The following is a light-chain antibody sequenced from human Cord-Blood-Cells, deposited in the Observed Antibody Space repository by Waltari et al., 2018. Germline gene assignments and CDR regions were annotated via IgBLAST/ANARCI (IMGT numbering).Light chain of an antibody. V-gene: IGKV3-11*01. CDR1: RSVSSY. CDR2: DAS. CDR3: QQRSNWLT. J-gene: IGKJ5*01. Sequence: EIVLTQSPATLSLSPGERATLSCRASRSVSSYLAWYQQKPGQAPRLLIYDASNRATGIPARFSGSGSGTDFTLTISSLEPEDFAVDYCQQRSNWLTFGQGTRLEIK.